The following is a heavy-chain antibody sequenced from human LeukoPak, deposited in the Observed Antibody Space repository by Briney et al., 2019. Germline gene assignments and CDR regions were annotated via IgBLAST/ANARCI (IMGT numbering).Heavy chain of an antibody. D-gene: IGHD6-19*01. J-gene: IGHJ4*02. Sequence: GGSLRLSCIASGFTVSSNYMTWVRQAPGKGLQWVSIIYNGGHTYYADSVKGRFTISRDNSKNTLYLQMNSLRAEDTAVYYCARDLGIAVDLAGPDYWGQGTLVTVSS. CDR3: ARDLGIAVDLAGPDY. V-gene: IGHV3-53*01. CDR1: GFTVSSNY. CDR2: IYNGGHT.